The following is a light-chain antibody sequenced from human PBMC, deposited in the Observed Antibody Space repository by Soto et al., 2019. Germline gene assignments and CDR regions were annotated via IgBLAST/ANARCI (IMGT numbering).Light chain of an antibody. V-gene: IGKV4-1*01. J-gene: IGKJ1*01. Sequence: DIVMTQSPDSLAVSLGERATINCKSSQSVLYWANNQNYLAWYQQKPGQPPKLLIYWASTRESGVPDRFSGSGSGTDFTLTISSLQAEDVAVYDCQQYYSTPPWTFGQGTKVDIK. CDR3: QQYYSTPPWT. CDR1: QSVLYWANNQNY. CDR2: WAS.